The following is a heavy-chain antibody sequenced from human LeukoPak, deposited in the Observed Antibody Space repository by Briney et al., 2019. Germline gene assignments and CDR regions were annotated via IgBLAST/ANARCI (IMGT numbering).Heavy chain of an antibody. D-gene: IGHD2-2*01. V-gene: IGHV1-69*05. CDR3: ARRIVYCSSTSCPNWFDP. J-gene: IGHJ5*02. Sequence: GASAKVSCKASGGTFTSDATSWVRQAPGQGRGWMGGIIPIFGTANSAQKFQGRVTITTDESTTTAYMELSRLRCEDTAVYYCARRIVYCSSTSCPNWFDPWGQGALVTVSS. CDR1: GGTFTSDA. CDR2: IIPIFGTA.